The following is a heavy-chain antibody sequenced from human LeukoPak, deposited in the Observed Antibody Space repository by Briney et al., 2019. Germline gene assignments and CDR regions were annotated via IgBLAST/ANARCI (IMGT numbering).Heavy chain of an antibody. J-gene: IGHJ6*03. CDR2: MNPNSGNT. CDR3: ARGEEATPYYYYYYMDV. V-gene: IGHV1-8*01. Sequence: GASVKVSCKASGYTFTSYDINWVRQATGQGLEWMGWMNPNSGNTGYAQKFQGRVTMTRNTSISTAYMELSSLRSEDTAVYYCARGEEATPYYYYYYMDVWGKGTTVTVSS. CDR1: GYTFTSYD.